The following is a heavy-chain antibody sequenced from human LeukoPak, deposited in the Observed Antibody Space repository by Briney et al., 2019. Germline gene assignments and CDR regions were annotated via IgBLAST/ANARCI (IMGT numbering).Heavy chain of an antibody. CDR2: IDPGDSFT. Sequence: GESLRISCKGSGYSFPSYWISWVRQMPGKGLEWMGRIDPGDSFTKYRPSLEGRVTISADKSLSTVYLQWSSLKASDTAIYYCARDGGGVSSWVSHWGQGTLVTVSS. D-gene: IGHD2-8*02. J-gene: IGHJ4*02. CDR1: GYSFPSYW. V-gene: IGHV5-10-1*01. CDR3: ARDGGGVSSWVSH.